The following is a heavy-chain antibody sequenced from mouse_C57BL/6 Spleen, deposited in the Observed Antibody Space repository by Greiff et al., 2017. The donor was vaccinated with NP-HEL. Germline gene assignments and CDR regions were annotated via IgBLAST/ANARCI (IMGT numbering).Heavy chain of an antibody. J-gene: IGHJ1*03. CDR3: ARGGLHGSSYRWYFDV. CDR2: INPNNGGT. CDR1: GYTFTDYY. D-gene: IGHD1-1*01. Sequence: EVQLQQSGPELVKPGASVKISCKASGYTFTDYYMNWVKQSHGKSLEWIGDINPNNGGTSYNQKFKGKATLTVDKSSSTAYMELRSLTSEDSAVYYCARGGLHGSSYRWYFDVWGTGTTVTVSS. V-gene: IGHV1-26*01.